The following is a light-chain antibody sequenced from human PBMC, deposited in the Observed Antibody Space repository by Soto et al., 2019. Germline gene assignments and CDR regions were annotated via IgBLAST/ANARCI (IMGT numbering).Light chain of an antibody. CDR1: QSVSTY. CDR3: QQYNNWPPIT. CDR2: GAY. J-gene: IGKJ5*01. Sequence: EIVLTQSPGTLSLSPGEIATLSCRASQSVSTYLAWYQQQPGQAPRLLIYGAYSRATGIPDRFSGSGSGTDFTLTISSLQSEDFAVYYCQQYNNWPPITCGQGTRLEIK. V-gene: IGKV3D-15*01.